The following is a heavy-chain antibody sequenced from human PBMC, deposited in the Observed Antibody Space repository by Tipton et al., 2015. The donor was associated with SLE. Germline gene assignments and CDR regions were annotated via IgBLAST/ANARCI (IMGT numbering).Heavy chain of an antibody. CDR3: ARAMAAATLDFDY. D-gene: IGHD6-13*01. CDR1: GDSISSYY. V-gene: IGHV4-59*12. Sequence: TLSLTCSVSGDSISSYYWSWIRQPPGKGLEWIGNIYDSGSPNYNPSLKSRVTIPVDTSKNQFSLKLSSVTAADTAVYYCARAMAAATLDFDYWGQGTLVTVSS. CDR2: IYDSGSP. J-gene: IGHJ4*02.